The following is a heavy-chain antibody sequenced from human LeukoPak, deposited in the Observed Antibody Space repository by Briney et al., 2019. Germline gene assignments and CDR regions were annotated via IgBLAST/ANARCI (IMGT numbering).Heavy chain of an antibody. D-gene: IGHD2-8*01. V-gene: IGHV4-34*01. Sequence: PSETLSLTCAVYGGSFSGYYWSWIRQPPGKGLEWIGEINHSGSTNYNPSLKSRVTISVDTSKNQFSLKLSSVTAADTAVYYCAREVVLMVYAIIGSWFDPWGQGTLVTVSS. CDR2: INHSGST. CDR3: AREVVLMVYAIIGSWFDP. J-gene: IGHJ5*02. CDR1: GGSFSGYY.